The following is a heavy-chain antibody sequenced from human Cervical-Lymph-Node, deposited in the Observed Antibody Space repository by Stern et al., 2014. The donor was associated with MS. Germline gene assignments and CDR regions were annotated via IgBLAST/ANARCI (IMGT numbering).Heavy chain of an antibody. CDR2: IYYSGTT. J-gene: IGHJ6*02. CDR3: ARDHFTTSLDV. CDR1: GCSISSDNYY. D-gene: IGHD3-22*01. Sequence: PLVQSGPGLVKPSQTLSLTCTVSGCSISSDNYYWTWIRQHPGKGLEWIGHIYYSGTTYYNPSLKSRVSITVDPSQNLFSLRLSSVTAADTAVYYCARDHFTTSLDVWGHGTTVTVS. V-gene: IGHV4-31*03.